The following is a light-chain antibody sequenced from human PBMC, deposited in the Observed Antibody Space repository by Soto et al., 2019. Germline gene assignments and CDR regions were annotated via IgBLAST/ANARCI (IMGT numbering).Light chain of an antibody. CDR3: QQRSNWPIT. J-gene: IGKJ5*01. CDR2: DAS. V-gene: IGKV3-11*01. Sequence: EIVLTQSPATLSLSPGERATLSCRASQSVSSYLAWYQQKPGQAPRLLIYDASNRATGIPARFSGSGSGTEFTLTISSLEPEDFAVYYCQQRSNWPITFGPRTRLEIK. CDR1: QSVSSY.